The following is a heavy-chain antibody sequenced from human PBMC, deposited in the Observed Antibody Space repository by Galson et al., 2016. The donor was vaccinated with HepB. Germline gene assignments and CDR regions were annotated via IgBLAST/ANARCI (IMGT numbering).Heavy chain of an antibody. Sequence: TLSLTCTVSGASITSDGSYWSWVRQHPGKGLEWIGYIYYTGTPFYTPSLKSRVSMSVDTSKSQFPLSLNSVTAADTAVYYCARFSEGWFDPWGQGTLVTVSS. V-gene: IGHV4-31*03. J-gene: IGHJ5*02. D-gene: IGHD2/OR15-2a*01. CDR1: GASITSDGSY. CDR3: ARFSEGWFDP. CDR2: IYYTGTP.